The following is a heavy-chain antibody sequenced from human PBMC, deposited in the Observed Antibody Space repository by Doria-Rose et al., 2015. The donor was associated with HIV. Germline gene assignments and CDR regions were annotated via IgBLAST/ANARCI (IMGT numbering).Heavy chain of an antibody. V-gene: IGHV4-4*09. J-gene: IGHJ6*03. CDR3: ARFRPSRGIYYSLDV. CDR2: IYSSGST. Sequence: RQPPGKGLEWIGYIYSSGSTHYNSSLKSRVTISTDTSKNQFSLKLSSVTAADTAVYYCARFRPSRGIYYSLDVWGKGTTVTVSS. D-gene: IGHD3-10*01.